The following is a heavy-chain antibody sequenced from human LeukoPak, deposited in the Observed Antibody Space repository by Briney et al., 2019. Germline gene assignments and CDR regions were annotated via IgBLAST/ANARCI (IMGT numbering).Heavy chain of an antibody. D-gene: IGHD6-13*01. V-gene: IGHV4-59*01. Sequence: PSETLSLTCTVSGGSISSYYWSWIRQPPGKGLEWIGYIYYSESTNYNPSLKSRVTISVDTSKNQFSLKLSSVTAADTAVYYCARGAAASEFWGQGTLVTVSS. J-gene: IGHJ4*02. CDR2: IYYSEST. CDR3: ARGAAASEF. CDR1: GGSISSYY.